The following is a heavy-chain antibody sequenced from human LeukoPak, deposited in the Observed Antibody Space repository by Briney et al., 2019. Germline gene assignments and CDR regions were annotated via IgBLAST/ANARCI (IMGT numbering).Heavy chain of an antibody. Sequence: PSETLSLTCTVSGGSISSYYWSWIRQPPGKGLEWIGYIYYSGSTNYNPSLKSRVTISVDTSKNQFSLKLSSVTAADTAVYYCARMGSGWYVNYFFDYWGQGTLVTVSS. V-gene: IGHV4-59*12. CDR1: GGSISSYY. CDR2: IYYSGST. D-gene: IGHD6-19*01. CDR3: ARMGSGWYVNYFFDY. J-gene: IGHJ4*02.